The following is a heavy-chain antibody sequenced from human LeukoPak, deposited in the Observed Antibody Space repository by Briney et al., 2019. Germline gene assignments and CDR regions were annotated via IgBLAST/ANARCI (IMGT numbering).Heavy chain of an antibody. J-gene: IGHJ4*02. CDR1: GGSINGYY. CDR3: ARRHNSAYVVDY. Sequence: SETLSLTCSVSGGSINGYYWSWIRQPPGRGLQWLGFVYYTGSIDYNPSLKSRVSISVDTSRNQFSLKLTSVTVADTAVYYCARRHNSAYVVDYWGRGTLVTVSS. V-gene: IGHV4-59*08. D-gene: IGHD3-10*02. CDR2: VYYTGSI.